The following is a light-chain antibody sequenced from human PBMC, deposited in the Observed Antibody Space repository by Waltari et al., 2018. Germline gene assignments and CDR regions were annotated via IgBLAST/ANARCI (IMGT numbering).Light chain of an antibody. J-gene: IGLJ3*02. Sequence: NFMLTQPHSVSESPGKTVTISCTGSSGSIVSNYVQWYQQRPGSRPTTVIYENKHRPSEVPDRFSGSIGSSSNSAYLTISGLKTEDEADDYCQSYDSSKWVFGGGTKLTVL. CDR2: ENK. V-gene: IGLV6-57*02. CDR1: SGSIVSNY. CDR3: QSYDSSKWV.